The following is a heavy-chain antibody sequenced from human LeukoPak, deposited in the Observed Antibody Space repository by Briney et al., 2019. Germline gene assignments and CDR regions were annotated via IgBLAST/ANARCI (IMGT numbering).Heavy chain of an antibody. D-gene: IGHD3-3*01. Sequence: SVKVSCKASGGTFSSCAISWVRQAPGQGLEWMGRIIPILGIANYAQKFQGRVTITADKSTSTAYMELSSLRSEDTAVYYCARDRNDFWSGYYQDYWGQGTLVTVSS. J-gene: IGHJ4*02. V-gene: IGHV1-69*04. CDR2: IIPILGIA. CDR3: ARDRNDFWSGYYQDY. CDR1: GGTFSSCA.